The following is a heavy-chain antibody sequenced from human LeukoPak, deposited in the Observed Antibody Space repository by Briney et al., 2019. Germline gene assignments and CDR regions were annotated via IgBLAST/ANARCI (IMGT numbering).Heavy chain of an antibody. CDR2: INSDGSST. D-gene: IGHD1-26*01. CDR1: GFTFSSYW. Sequence: GGSLRLSCAASGFTFSSYWMHWVRQAPGKVLVWVSRINSDGSSTSYADSVKGRFTISRDNAKNTLYLQMNSLRAEDTAVYYCARKWELRPFDYWGQGTLVAVSS. J-gene: IGHJ4*02. CDR3: ARKWELRPFDY. V-gene: IGHV3-74*01.